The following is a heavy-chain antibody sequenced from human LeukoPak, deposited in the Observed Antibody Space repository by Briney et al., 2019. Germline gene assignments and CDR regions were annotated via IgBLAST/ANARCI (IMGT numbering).Heavy chain of an antibody. J-gene: IGHJ4*02. D-gene: IGHD2-2*01. CDR2: IYYSGST. CDR1: GGSISSSSYY. V-gene: IGHV4-39*07. CDR3: ATYQPLLYFDY. Sequence: SETLSLTCTVSGGSISSSSYYWGWIRQPPGKGLEWIGSIYYSGSTYYNPSLKSRVTISVDTSKNQFSLKLSSVTAADTAVYYCATYQPLLYFDYWGQGTLVIVSS.